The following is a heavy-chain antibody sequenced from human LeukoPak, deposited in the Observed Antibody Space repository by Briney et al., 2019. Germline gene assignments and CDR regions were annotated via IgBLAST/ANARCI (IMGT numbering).Heavy chain of an antibody. CDR2: ISSSSSYI. Sequence: GGSLRLSCAVSGFSVSSYNMNWVRQAPGKGLEWVSSISSSSSYIYYADSVKGRFTISRDNAKNSLYLQMNSLRAEDTAVYYCARDIAAAGTHDAFDIWGQGTMVTVSS. V-gene: IGHV3-21*01. CDR3: ARDIAAAGTHDAFDI. J-gene: IGHJ3*02. D-gene: IGHD6-13*01. CDR1: GFSVSSYN.